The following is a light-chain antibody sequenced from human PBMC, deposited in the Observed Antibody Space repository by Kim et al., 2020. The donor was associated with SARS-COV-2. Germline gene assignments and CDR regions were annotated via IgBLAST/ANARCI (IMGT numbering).Light chain of an antibody. CDR2: AAS. CDR1: QNINSH. CDR3: QQTYISPFT. Sequence: APVGDRVTITCRTSQNINSHLNWYHQKPGRAPKLLIYAASTLQGGVPSRFSGSGSETDFTLTISSLQPEDFATYFCQQTYISPFTFGPGTKVDIK. J-gene: IGKJ3*01. V-gene: IGKV1-39*01.